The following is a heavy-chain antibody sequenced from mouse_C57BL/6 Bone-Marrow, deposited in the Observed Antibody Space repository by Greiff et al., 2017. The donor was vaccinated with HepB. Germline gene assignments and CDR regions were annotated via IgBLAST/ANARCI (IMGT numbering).Heavy chain of an antibody. CDR1: GFSLTSYG. J-gene: IGHJ3*01. CDR2: IWGVGST. Sequence: VMLVESGPGLVAPSQSLSITCTVSGFSLTSYGVDWVRQSPGKGLEWLGVIWGVGSTNYNSALKSRLSISKDNSKSQVFLKMNSLQTDDTAMYDCASWGYGSSSAWVAYWGQGTLVTVSA. CDR3: ASWGYGSSSAWVAY. V-gene: IGHV2-6*01. D-gene: IGHD1-1*01.